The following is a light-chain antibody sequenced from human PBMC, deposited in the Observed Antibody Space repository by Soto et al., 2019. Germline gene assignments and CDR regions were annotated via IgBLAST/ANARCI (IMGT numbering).Light chain of an antibody. V-gene: IGKV1-39*01. CDR2: AAS. J-gene: IGKJ1*01. CDR3: QQSYSTPWT. Sequence: IQMTQSPSSLSASVGDRVTITCXANQSISSYLNWYQQKPGKAPKLLIYAASSLQSWVPSSFSGSGSGTDFTLTISSLQPEDFATYYCQQSYSTPWTFGQGTKVDIK. CDR1: QSISSY.